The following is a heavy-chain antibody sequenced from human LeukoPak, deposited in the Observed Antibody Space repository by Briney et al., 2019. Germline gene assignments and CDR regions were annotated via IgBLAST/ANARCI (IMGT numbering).Heavy chain of an antibody. J-gene: IGHJ4*02. CDR3: ARKATYYDFWSGYHKEDYYFDY. D-gene: IGHD3-3*01. CDR1: GGSFSGYY. V-gene: IGHV4-34*01. CDR2: INHSGST. Sequence: PSETLSLTCAVYGGSFSGYYWSWIRQPPGKGLEWIGEINHSGSTNYNPSLKSRVTISVDTSKNQFSLKLSSVTAADTAVYYCARKATYYDFWSGYHKEDYYFDYWGQGTLVTVSS.